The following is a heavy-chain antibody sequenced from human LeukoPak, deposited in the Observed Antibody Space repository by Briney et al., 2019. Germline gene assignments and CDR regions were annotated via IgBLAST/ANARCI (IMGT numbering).Heavy chain of an antibody. V-gene: IGHV4-61*02. Sequence: SETLSLTCTVSGGSISSGSYYWNWIRQPAGERLEWIGRIYTSGSTNYNPSLKSRVTISVDTSKNQFSLKLSSVTAADTAVYYCARSSTTDANHYYYYYMDVWGRGTTVTVSS. CDR2: IYTSGST. D-gene: IGHD2-2*01. J-gene: IGHJ6*03. CDR3: ARSSTTDANHYYYYYMDV. CDR1: GGSISSGSYY.